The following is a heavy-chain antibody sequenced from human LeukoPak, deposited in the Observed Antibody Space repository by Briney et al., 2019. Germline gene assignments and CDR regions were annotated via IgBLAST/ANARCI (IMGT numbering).Heavy chain of an antibody. CDR2: IYYSGST. D-gene: IGHD3-3*01. Sequence: PSETLSLTCTVSGGSISSYYWSWIRQPPGKGLEWIGYIYYSGSTNYNPSLKSRVTISVDTSKNQFSLKLSSVTAADTAVYYCARGQVLRPFGRPYFGYWGQGTLVTVSS. CDR1: GGSISSYY. J-gene: IGHJ4*02. CDR3: ARGQVLRPFGRPYFGY. V-gene: IGHV4-59*01.